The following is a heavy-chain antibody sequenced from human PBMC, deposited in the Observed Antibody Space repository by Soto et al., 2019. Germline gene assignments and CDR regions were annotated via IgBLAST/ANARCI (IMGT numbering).Heavy chain of an antibody. V-gene: IGHV1-3*01. CDR2: INAGNGNT. J-gene: IGHJ6*02. Sequence: QVQLVQSGAEVKKPGASVKVSFKASGYTFTSYAMHWVRQAPGQRLEWMGWINAGNGNTKYSQKFQGRVTITRDTSASTAYMELSSLRSEDTAVYYCARKPTDHYYYGMDVWGQGTTVTVSS. CDR3: ARKPTDHYYYGMDV. CDR1: GYTFTSYA.